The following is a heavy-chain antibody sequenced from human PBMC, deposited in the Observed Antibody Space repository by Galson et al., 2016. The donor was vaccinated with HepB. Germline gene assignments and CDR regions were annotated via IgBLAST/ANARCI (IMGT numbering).Heavy chain of an antibody. CDR1: GGIFSSYA. D-gene: IGHD5-12*01. CDR2: IIRMFGTV. CDR3: ARSQIVATFTGFAY. V-gene: IGHV1-69*13. J-gene: IGHJ4*02. Sequence: SVKVSCKASGGIFSSYAMSWVRQAPGHGLEWMGGIIRMFGTVNYARKFQGRVTISADDSASTGYMELSGLRSDDTAVYYCARSQIVATFTGFAYWGQGTRVTVSP.